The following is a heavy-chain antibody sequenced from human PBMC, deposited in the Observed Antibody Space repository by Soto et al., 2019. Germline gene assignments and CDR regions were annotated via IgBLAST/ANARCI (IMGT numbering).Heavy chain of an antibody. J-gene: IGHJ4*02. Sequence: QVHLVESGGGVVRPGGSLRLSCVGSGCTFANHGIQWIRQAPGKGLEWVAIISRDGSGEYFADSVKGRFTISKDNAKNTVYLEMNNLRRDDTAVYHCATEENQNYDGEYWGQGTLVTVST. CDR3: ATEENQNYDGEY. CDR2: ISRDGSGE. V-gene: IGHV3-30*03. D-gene: IGHD3-3*01. CDR1: GCTFANHG.